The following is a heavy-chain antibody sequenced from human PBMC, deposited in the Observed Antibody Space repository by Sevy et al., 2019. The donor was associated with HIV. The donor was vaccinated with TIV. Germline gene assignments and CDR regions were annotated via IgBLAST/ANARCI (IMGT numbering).Heavy chain of an antibody. CDR1: GFTFSSYA. D-gene: IGHD3-22*01. J-gene: IGHJ4*02. V-gene: IGHV3-23*01. CDR2: ISGRGGST. CDR3: APRDYYDSSGYYLPIDY. Sequence: GGSLRLSCAASGFTFSSYAMSWVRQAPGKGLEWVSAISGRGGSTYYADAGKGRFTISRDNSKNTPYLQMNSLRAEDTAVYYCAPRDYYDSSGYYLPIDYWGQGTLVTVSS.